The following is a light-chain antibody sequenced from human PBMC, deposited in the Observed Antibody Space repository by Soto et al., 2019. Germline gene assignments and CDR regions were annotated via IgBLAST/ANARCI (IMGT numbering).Light chain of an antibody. Sequence: EVVLTQSPATLSLSPGERATLSCRASQSVTKYLAWYQQKPGQALRLLISDVSKRATGIPARFSGSGSATDFTLTISSLEPEDFAVYYCQQYGSSQTFGQGTKLEIK. CDR1: QSVTKY. J-gene: IGKJ2*01. CDR2: DVS. CDR3: QQYGSSQT. V-gene: IGKV3-11*01.